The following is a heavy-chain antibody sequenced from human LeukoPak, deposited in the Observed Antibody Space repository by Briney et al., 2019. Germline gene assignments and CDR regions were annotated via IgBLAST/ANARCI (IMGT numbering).Heavy chain of an antibody. CDR2: IRSKANSYAT. CDR3: TRRVGATDY. V-gene: IGHV3-73*01. D-gene: IGHD1-26*01. CDR1: GFTFSGSA. J-gene: IGHJ4*02. Sequence: PGGSLRLSCAASGFTFSGSAMHWDRQASGKGLEWVGRIRSKANSYATAYAASVKGRFTISRDDSKNTAYLQMNSLKTEDTAVYYCTRRVGATDYWGQGTLVTVSS.